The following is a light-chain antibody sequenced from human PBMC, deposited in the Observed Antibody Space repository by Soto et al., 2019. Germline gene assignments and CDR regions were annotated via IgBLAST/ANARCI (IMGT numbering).Light chain of an antibody. Sequence: SYELAQSPSVSVAPGKTASIPCGGNNIGSKSVHWYQQKPGQAPVLVIFYDSDRPSGIPERFSGSNSGNTATLTISRVEAGDEVDYYCQVWDSRSDHVVFGGGTKLTVL. CDR2: YDS. V-gene: IGLV3-21*04. J-gene: IGLJ2*01. CDR3: QVWDSRSDHVV. CDR1: NIGSKS.